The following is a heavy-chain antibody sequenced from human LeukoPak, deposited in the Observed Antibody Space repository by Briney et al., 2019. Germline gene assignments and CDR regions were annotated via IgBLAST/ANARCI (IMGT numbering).Heavy chain of an antibody. CDR3: ARGHGVTTSLTYRSATMVQIDY. Sequence: SETLSLTCTVSGDSINSSISYWGWIRQPPGKGLESIGSIYYSGSTYYNPSLMSRVTMSVDTSKNQFSLKLSSVTAADTAVYYCARGHGVTTSLTYRSATMVQIDYWGQGTLVTVSS. D-gene: IGHD4-17*01. CDR1: GDSINSSISY. J-gene: IGHJ4*02. V-gene: IGHV4-39*01. CDR2: IYYSGST.